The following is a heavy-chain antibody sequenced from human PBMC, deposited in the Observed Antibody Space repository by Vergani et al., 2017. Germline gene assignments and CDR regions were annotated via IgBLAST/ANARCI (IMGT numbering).Heavy chain of an antibody. J-gene: IGHJ4*02. CDR3: ARGFFSRGYCSSTSCQTFDS. D-gene: IGHD2-2*01. Sequence: QVRLQESGPGLVKPSQTLSLTCSVSGDSISSGVYYWNWIRQHPGKGLEWIGYIYSTGSTHHNPSLRRRINMSVDTSKNQFSLKLTSVTAADTAVYYCARGFFSRGYCSSTSCQTFDSWGQGTLVTVSS. V-gene: IGHV4-31*03. CDR2: IYSTGST. CDR1: GDSISSGVYY.